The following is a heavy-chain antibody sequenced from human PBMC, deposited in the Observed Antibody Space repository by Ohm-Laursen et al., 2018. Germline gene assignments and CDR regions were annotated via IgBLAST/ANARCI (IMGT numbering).Heavy chain of an antibody. CDR1: VFTVSSIY. V-gene: IGHV3-53*01. Sequence: SLRLSCTASVFTVSSIYMSWVRQAPGKGLEWVSVIYSGGSTYYADSVKGRFTIPRDSSKNTLYLQMNSLRAEDTAVYYCAWTSHIWGQGTMVTVSS. CDR2: IYSGGST. J-gene: IGHJ3*02. D-gene: IGHD3/OR15-3a*01. CDR3: AWTSHI.